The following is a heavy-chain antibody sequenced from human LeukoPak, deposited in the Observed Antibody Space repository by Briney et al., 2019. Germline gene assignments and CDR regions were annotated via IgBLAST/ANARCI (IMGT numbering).Heavy chain of an antibody. CDR1: GGSVSSSIYY. D-gene: IGHD7-27*01. CDR2: ISYSGTN. V-gene: IGHV4-39*01. J-gene: IGHJ5*02. Sequence: SETLSPTCTVSGGSVSSSIYYWGWIRPPPGKGLEWIGSISYSGTNYNNPSLKSRVSISIDTSKNQFSVKLTSVTAADTAMYYCASLGTLRSWGQGTLVTVSS. CDR3: ASLGTLRS.